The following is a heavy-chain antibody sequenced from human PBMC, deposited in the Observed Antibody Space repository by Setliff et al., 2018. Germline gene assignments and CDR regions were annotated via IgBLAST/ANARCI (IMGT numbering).Heavy chain of an antibody. CDR1: GYSISSGYY. V-gene: IGHV4-38-2*02. CDR2: IYHSGST. Sequence: SETLSLTCTVSGYSISSGYYWGWIRQPPGKGLEWIGSIYHSGSTYYNPSLKSRVTISVDTSKNQFSMKLSSVTAADTAVYYCARDAYDSSGYYYYYYYGMDVWGQGTTVTVSS. D-gene: IGHD3-22*01. J-gene: IGHJ6*02. CDR3: ARDAYDSSGYYYYYYYGMDV.